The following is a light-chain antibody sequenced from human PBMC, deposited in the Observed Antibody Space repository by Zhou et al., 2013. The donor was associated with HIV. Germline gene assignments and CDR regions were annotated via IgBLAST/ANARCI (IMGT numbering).Light chain of an antibody. V-gene: IGKV1-27*01. J-gene: IGKJ3*01. CDR1: QSIRNY. CDR2: AAS. Sequence: DIQMTQSPSSLSASVGDRVTITCRASQSIRNYVAWFQQKPGKVPQLLISAASSLQSGVSSRFSGSGSGTDFTLTINSLQPEDVATYYCQGYNSAPPIFSFGPGTRVEIK. CDR3: QGYNSAPPIFS.